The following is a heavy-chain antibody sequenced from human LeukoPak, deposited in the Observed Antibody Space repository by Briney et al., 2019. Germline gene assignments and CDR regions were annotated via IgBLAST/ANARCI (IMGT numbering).Heavy chain of an antibody. CDR2: ISAYNGNT. V-gene: IGHV1-18*01. CDR3: ARERTIFGVVIIDY. D-gene: IGHD3-3*01. J-gene: IGHJ4*02. CDR1: GYTSTSYG. Sequence: ASVKVSCKASGYTSTSYGISWVRQAPGQGLEWMGWISAYNGNTNYAQKLQGRVTMTTDTSTSTAYMELRSLRSDDTAVYYCARERTIFGVVIIDYWGQGTLVTVSS.